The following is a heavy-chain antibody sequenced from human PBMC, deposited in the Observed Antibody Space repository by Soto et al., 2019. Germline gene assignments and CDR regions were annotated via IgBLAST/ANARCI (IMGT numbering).Heavy chain of an antibody. Sequence: GASVKVSCKAPGGTFSRYTISWVRQAPGQGLEWMGRIIPILGIANYAQKFQGRVTITADKSTSTAYMELSSLRSEDTAVYYCARDRGRPDLRDTHYYDSSDLDYGMDVWGQGTTVTVSS. D-gene: IGHD3-22*01. CDR3: ARDRGRPDLRDTHYYDSSDLDYGMDV. V-gene: IGHV1-69*04. J-gene: IGHJ6*02. CDR2: IIPILGIA. CDR1: GGTFSRYT.